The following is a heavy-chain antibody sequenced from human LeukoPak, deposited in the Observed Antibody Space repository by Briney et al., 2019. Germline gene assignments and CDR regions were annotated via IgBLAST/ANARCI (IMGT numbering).Heavy chain of an antibody. CDR2: IIPIFGTA. V-gene: IGHV1-69*13. J-gene: IGHJ2*01. CDR1: GGTFSSYA. CDR3: AGGNHYCDSSGYYHWYFDL. Sequence: GASVKVSCKASGGTFSSYAISWVRQAPGQGLEWMGGIIPIFGTANYAQKFQGRVTITADESTSTAYMELSSLRSEDTAVYYCAGGNHYCDSSGYYHWYFDLWGRGTLVTVSS. D-gene: IGHD3-22*01.